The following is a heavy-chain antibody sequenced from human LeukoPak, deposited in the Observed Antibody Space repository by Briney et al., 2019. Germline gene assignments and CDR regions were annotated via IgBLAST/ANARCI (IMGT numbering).Heavy chain of an antibody. CDR1: VGSISSYY. CDR2: IYYSGST. V-gene: IGHV4-59*08. D-gene: IGHD3-22*01. Sequence: SETLSLTCTLSVGSISSYYWSWMRQPPEKGLERIGYIYYSGSTNYNPSLKSRVTISVDTSKNQFSLKLSSVTAADMAVYYCARGVSYYDSSGYYNEYFQHWGQGTLVTVSS. CDR3: ARGVSYYDSSGYYNEYFQH. J-gene: IGHJ1*01.